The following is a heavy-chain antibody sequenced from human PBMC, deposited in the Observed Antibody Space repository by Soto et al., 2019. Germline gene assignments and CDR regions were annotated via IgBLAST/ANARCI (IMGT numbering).Heavy chain of an antibody. CDR2: TGATGRTT. V-gene: IGHV3-23*01. D-gene: IGHD1-20*01. CDR1: GFTFNIYA. Sequence: GGTLRLSCAASGFTFNIYALTWVRQAPGKGLEWVSNTGATGRTTYYSDPVEGRFTVSRDNSKNTLDLQMSNLRAEDTAVYYCATVHNTSRSFDYWGQGTLVTVSS. J-gene: IGHJ4*02. CDR3: ATVHNTSRSFDY.